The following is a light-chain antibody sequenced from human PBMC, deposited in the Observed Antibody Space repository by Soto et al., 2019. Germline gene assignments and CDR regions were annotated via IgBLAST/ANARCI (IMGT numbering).Light chain of an antibody. CDR1: QSMSNW. Sequence: DIQITQSPSTLSASIGDRVTISCRASQSMSNWLAWYQQKPGKAPNLLIYDASSLESGVPSRFSGSGSGTEFTLTISSLQPDDVATYYCQQYKTYWTFGQGTKVDIK. CDR2: DAS. CDR3: QQYKTYWT. J-gene: IGKJ1*01. V-gene: IGKV1-5*01.